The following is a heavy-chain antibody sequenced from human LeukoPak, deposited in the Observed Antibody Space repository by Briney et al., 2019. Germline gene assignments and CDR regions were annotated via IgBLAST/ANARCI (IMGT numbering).Heavy chain of an antibody. V-gene: IGHV3-23*01. D-gene: IGHD3-3*01. CDR2: ISGSGGST. CDR3: ARRASGYSPVPYYYYYYMDV. J-gene: IGHJ6*03. Sequence: QAGGSLRLSCAASGFTFSSYGMSWVRQAPAKGLEWVSAISGSGGSTYYADSVKGRFTISRDNSKNTLYLQMNSLRAEDTAVYYCARRASGYSPVPYYYYYYMDVWGKGTTVTVSS. CDR1: GFTFSSYG.